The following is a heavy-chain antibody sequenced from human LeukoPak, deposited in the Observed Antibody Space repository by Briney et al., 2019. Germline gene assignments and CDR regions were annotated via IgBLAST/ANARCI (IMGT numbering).Heavy chain of an antibody. D-gene: IGHD6-6*01. CDR1: GYTFTGYY. V-gene: IGHV1-2*02. J-gene: IGHJ4*02. Sequence: ASVKVSCKASGYTFTGYYIHWVRQAPGQGLEWMGWINPNSGGTNYAQKFQGRVTMTRDTSISTAYVELSRLRSDDTAVYYCARGRYSSSSRPLYYFDYWGQGTLVTVSS. CDR3: ARGRYSSSSRPLYYFDY. CDR2: INPNSGGT.